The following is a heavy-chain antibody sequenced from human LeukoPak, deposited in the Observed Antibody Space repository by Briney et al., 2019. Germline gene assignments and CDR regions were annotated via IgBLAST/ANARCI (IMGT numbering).Heavy chain of an antibody. Sequence: PGGSLRLSCAASGFTFSSYAMSWVRQAPGKGLEWVSAISGSGGSTYYADSVKGRFTISRDNSKNTLYLQMNCLRAEDTAVYYCAKERNDYGDYVVNYNWFDPWGQGTLVTVSS. CDR3: AKERNDYGDYVVNYNWFDP. D-gene: IGHD4-17*01. CDR1: GFTFSSYA. V-gene: IGHV3-23*01. J-gene: IGHJ5*02. CDR2: ISGSGGST.